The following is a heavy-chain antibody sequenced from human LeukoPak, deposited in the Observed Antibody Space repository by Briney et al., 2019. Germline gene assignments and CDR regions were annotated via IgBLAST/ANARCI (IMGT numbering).Heavy chain of an antibody. Sequence: ASVKVSCTASGYTFTGYYMDWVRQAPGQGLEWMGWINPNSGGTHYAQIFQGRVTMTRDTSISTAYMELSRLRSDDTAVYYCARDYYDSGSGFTPGSDWGQGTLVTVSS. CDR3: ARDYYDSGSGFTPGSD. CDR1: GYTFTGYY. J-gene: IGHJ4*02. D-gene: IGHD3-10*01. V-gene: IGHV1-2*02. CDR2: INPNSGGT.